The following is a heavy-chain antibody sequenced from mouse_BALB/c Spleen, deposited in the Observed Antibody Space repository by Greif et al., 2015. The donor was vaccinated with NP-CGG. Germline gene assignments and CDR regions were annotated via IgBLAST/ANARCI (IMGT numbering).Heavy chain of an antibody. CDR1: GYTFTSYY. J-gene: IGHJ3*01. CDR3: TREGGTTRAWFAY. CDR2: INPSNGGT. D-gene: IGHD1-1*01. V-gene: IGHV1S81*02. Sequence: VQLQQSGAELVKPGASVKLSCKASGYTFTSYYMYWVKQRPGQGLEWIGEINPSNGGTNFNEKFKSKATLTVDKSSSTAYMQLSSLTSEDSAVYYCTREGGTTRAWFAYWGQGTLVTVSA.